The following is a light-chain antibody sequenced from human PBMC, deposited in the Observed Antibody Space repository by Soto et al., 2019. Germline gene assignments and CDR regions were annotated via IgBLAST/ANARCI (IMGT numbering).Light chain of an antibody. CDR1: QSISPY. CDR3: QQSFSTPYT. J-gene: IGKJ2*01. Sequence: DIQMTQSPSSLSESVGDRVTITCRASQSISPYLSWYQQNPGKAPKLLITGASTLQGGVPSRFSGSGSGTDFALTISSLQPEDFATYFCQQSFSTPYTFGQGTKLEIK. CDR2: GAS. V-gene: IGKV1-39*01.